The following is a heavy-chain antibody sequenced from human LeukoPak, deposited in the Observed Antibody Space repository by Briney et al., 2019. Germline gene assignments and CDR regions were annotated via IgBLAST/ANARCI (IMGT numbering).Heavy chain of an antibody. CDR2: INHSGST. Sequence: SETLSLTCAVYGGSFSGYHWSWIRQPPGKGLEWIGEINHSGSTNYNPSLKSRVTISVDTSKNQFSLKLSSVTAADTAVYYCARVAGSVAAFVWGQGTLVTVSS. V-gene: IGHV4-34*01. CDR3: ARVAGSVAAFV. D-gene: IGHD6-19*01. J-gene: IGHJ3*01. CDR1: GGSFSGYH.